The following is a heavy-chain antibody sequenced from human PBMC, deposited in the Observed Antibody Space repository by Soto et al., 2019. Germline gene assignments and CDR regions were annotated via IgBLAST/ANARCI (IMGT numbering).Heavy chain of an antibody. CDR3: ALQRLGSFEI. V-gene: IGHV3-23*01. D-gene: IGHD1-1*01. Sequence: PGECLSLSCAASGYTFSSYSMRGVRQDPGKGLEWVSAISGSGCSTYYADSVKGRFTISRNNSKNTLYLQMYSLLAEDTDVYYCALQRLGSFEIWGQGSMVSVS. CDR2: ISGSGCST. CDR1: GYTFSSYS. J-gene: IGHJ3*02.